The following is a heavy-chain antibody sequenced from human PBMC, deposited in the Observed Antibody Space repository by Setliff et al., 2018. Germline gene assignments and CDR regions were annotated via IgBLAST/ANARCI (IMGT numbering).Heavy chain of an antibody. CDR2: INPIGGGT. CDR1: GYSFTNYY. D-gene: IGHD3-16*01. Sequence: GASVKVSCKASGYSFTNYYMHWVRQAPGQGLEWMGIINPIGGGTGYAEKFQGRVTMTRDTSTSTVYMQLSSLRFEDTAVYYCARGGSWYFDYWGQGTLVTVSS. J-gene: IGHJ4*02. CDR3: ARGGSWYFDY. V-gene: IGHV1-46*01.